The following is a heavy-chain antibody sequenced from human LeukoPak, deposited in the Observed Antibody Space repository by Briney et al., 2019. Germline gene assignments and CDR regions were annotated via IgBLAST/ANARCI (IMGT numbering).Heavy chain of an antibody. CDR1: GFTFSNYA. CDR3: AKGYSSGSPEYFHH. J-gene: IGHJ1*01. V-gene: IGHV3-23*01. D-gene: IGHD3-10*01. Sequence: GGSLRLSCAASGFTFSNYAMSWVRQAPGKGLEWVSSIRGSGHSTYYADSVKGRFTISRDNSKNTLYLQMNSLRAEDTAVYYCAKGYSSGSPEYFHHWGQGTLVTVSS. CDR2: IRGSGHST.